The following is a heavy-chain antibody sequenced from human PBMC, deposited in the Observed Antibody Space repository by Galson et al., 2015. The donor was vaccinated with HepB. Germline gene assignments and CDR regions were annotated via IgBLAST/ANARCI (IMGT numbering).Heavy chain of an antibody. CDR1: GYTFTSYG. CDR2: ISAYNGNT. J-gene: IGHJ4*02. CDR3: ARDTYDSSGYQGDY. Sequence: SVKVSCKASGYTFTSYGISWVRQAPGQGPEWMGWISAYNGNTNYAQKLQGRVTMTTDTSTSTAYMELRSLRPDDTAVYYCARDTYDSSGYQGDYWGQGTLVTVSS. V-gene: IGHV1-18*01. D-gene: IGHD3-22*01.